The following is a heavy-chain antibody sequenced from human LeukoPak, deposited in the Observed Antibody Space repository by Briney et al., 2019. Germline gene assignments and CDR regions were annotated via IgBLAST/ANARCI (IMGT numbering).Heavy chain of an antibody. Sequence: SETLSLTCGVSGGSVTSTNWWTWVRQPPGKGLEWIGEVHLDGRTNYNPSLKGRLTMSVDLSENHISLKLTSVTAADTAVYYCAREGGFFRPLDYSGQGTLVTVSS. D-gene: IGHD3-3*01. V-gene: IGHV4-4*02. CDR3: AREGGFFRPLDY. CDR1: GGSVTSTNW. CDR2: VHLDGRT. J-gene: IGHJ4*02.